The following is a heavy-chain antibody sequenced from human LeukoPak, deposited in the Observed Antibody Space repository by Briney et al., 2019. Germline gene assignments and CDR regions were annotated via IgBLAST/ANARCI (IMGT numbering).Heavy chain of an antibody. Sequence: SETLSLTCTVSGGSISSYYWSWIRQPPGKGLEWIGYIYYSGSTNYSPSLKSRVTISVDTSKNQFSLKLSSVTAADTAVYYCARGDVPAALLFDYWGQGTLVTVSS. J-gene: IGHJ4*02. V-gene: IGHV4-59*01. CDR3: ARGDVPAALLFDY. D-gene: IGHD2-2*01. CDR2: IYYSGST. CDR1: GGSISSYY.